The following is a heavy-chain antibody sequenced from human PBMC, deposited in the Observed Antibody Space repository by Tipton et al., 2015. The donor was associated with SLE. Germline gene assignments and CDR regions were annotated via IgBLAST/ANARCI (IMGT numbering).Heavy chain of an antibody. J-gene: IGHJ4*02. Sequence: TLSLTCTVSGDSISGGGYFWTWIRQHPGKGLEWIGYIYNSRNTNYNPSLNSRVSISVDRSNNQFSLILSSVTAADTAVYYCARVGAGPRLFDYWGQGTLVTVSS. CDR1: GDSISGGGYF. D-gene: IGHD3-16*01. CDR2: IYNSRNT. V-gene: IGHV4-31*03. CDR3: ARVGAGPRLFDY.